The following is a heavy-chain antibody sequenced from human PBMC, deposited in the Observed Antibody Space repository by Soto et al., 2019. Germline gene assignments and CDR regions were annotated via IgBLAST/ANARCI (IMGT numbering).Heavy chain of an antibody. CDR3: ARGYCTSSGCSHYFDY. J-gene: IGHJ4*02. CDR1: GYTFPGNY. Sequence: QVQLVQSGAEVKKPGASVKVSCKASGYTFPGNYMHWVRQAPGQGLEWMALINPTSGGTNYAQKFQGRVTMTWDTSISTAYMELSMLRSDDTAIYYCARGYCTSSGCSHYFDYWGQGTLVTVSS. CDR2: INPTSGGT. V-gene: IGHV1-2*02. D-gene: IGHD2-2*01.